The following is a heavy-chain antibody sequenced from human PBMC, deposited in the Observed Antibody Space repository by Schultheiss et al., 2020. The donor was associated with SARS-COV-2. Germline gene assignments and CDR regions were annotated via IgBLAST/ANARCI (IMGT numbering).Heavy chain of an antibody. V-gene: IGHV4-59*01. CDR1: GDSIGNFY. CDR3: TRGAGGSWSKGHPSYYYGMDV. CDR2: INYSGT. Sequence: SETLSLTCTVSGDSIGNFYWTWIRQPPGKGLEWIGNINYSGTNYNPSLKSRVTISVDTSKNQFSLKLSSVTAADTAVYYCTRGAGGSWSKGHPSYYYGMDVWGQGTTVTVSS. D-gene: IGHD6-19*01. J-gene: IGHJ6*02.